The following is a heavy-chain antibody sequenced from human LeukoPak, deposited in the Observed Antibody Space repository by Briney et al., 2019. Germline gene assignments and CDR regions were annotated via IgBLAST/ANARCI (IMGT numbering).Heavy chain of an antibody. CDR1: GGSISSSSYY. V-gene: IGHV4-39*01. CDR3: ARHFEWSLDF. CDR2: IYYSGST. J-gene: IGHJ4*02. D-gene: IGHD3-9*01. Sequence: KPSATLSLTCTVSGGSISSSSYYWGWARQPPGKGLEWIGIIYYSGSTYYNPSLKSRVTISVDTSKNQFSLKLSSVTAADAAVYYCARHFEWSLDFWGQGTLVTVSS.